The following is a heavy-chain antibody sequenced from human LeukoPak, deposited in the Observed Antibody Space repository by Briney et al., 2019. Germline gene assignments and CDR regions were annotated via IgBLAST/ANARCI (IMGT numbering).Heavy chain of an antibody. V-gene: IGHV4-38-2*01. CDR1: GYSISSGDY. CDR3: ARGLHPVVPDVGWGNWSHP. J-gene: IGHJ5*02. Sequence: NPSETLSLTCAVSGYSISSGDYWGWLRQPPGKGLEWIGSIYHSGSTYYNPSLKSRVTISVDTSKNQFSLKLSSVTAADAAIYYCARGLHPVVPDVGWGNWSHPWGQGILVTVSS. CDR2: IYHSGST. D-gene: IGHD2-21*02.